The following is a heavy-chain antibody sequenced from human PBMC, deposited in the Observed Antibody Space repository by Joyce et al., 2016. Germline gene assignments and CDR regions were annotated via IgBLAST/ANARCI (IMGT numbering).Heavy chain of an antibody. Sequence: QVQLVDSGGGVVQPGRSLRLSCAASGFTFSRYGRHWVRQAPGKGLEWVALISFDGSDKYYADSVEGRFTISRDNSKNTLYLQMNSLRAEDTAVYYCVKEGGYKDLGDYWGQGTLVTVSS. CDR3: VKEGGYKDLGDY. V-gene: IGHV3-30*18. J-gene: IGHJ4*02. D-gene: IGHD3-10*01. CDR2: ISFDGSDK. CDR1: GFTFSRYG.